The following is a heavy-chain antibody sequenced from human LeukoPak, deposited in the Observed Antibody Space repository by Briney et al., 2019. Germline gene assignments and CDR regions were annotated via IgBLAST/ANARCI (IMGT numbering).Heavy chain of an antibody. Sequence: PGGSLRLSCAASGLTFSNYEMNWVRQAPGKGLEWLSYISSSSNMIFYAESVKGRFTISRDNAKNSPYLQMNSLGAEDTAIYYCATASGGWYRYYFDSWGQGILVTVSS. D-gene: IGHD6-13*01. CDR3: ATASGGWYRYYFDS. CDR1: GLTFSNYE. J-gene: IGHJ4*02. V-gene: IGHV3-48*03. CDR2: ISSSSNMI.